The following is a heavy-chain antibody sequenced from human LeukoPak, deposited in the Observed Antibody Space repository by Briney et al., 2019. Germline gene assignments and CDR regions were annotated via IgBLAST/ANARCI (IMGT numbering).Heavy chain of an antibody. V-gene: IGHV4-59*12. CDR3: TREVVEVPTAVIDY. CDR2: IYYSGDT. J-gene: IGHJ4*02. Sequence: SETLSLTCIVSGGSITSDYWTWIRQTPGKGLEWIGYIYYSGDTNYNPSLSSRATISVDTSKNQVSLTLTSVTAADTAVYYCTREVVEVPTAVIDYWGQGALVTVSS. D-gene: IGHD1-26*01. CDR1: GGSITSDY.